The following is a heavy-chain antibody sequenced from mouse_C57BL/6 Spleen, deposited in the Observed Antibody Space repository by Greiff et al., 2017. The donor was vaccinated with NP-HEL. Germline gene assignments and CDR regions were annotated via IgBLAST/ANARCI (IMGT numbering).Heavy chain of an antibody. Sequence: QVQLQQPGAELVMPGASVKLSCKASGYTFTRYWMHWVKQRPGQGLEWIGEIDPSDSYTNYNQKFKGKSTLTVDKSSSTAYMQLSSLTSDDSAVYYCAVSYGSSYGYFDVWGTGTTVTVSS. D-gene: IGHD1-1*01. CDR3: AVSYGSSYGYFDV. J-gene: IGHJ1*03. V-gene: IGHV1-69*01. CDR1: GYTFTRYW. CDR2: IDPSDSYT.